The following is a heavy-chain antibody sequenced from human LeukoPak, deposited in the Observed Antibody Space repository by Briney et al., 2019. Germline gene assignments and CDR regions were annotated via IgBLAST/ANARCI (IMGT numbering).Heavy chain of an antibody. V-gene: IGHV4-34*01. D-gene: IGHD5-24*01. CDR1: GGSFSGYY. Sequence: SETLSLTCAVYGGSFSGYYWSWIRQPPGKGLEWIGEINHGGSTNYNPSLKSRVTISVDTSKNQFSLKLSSVTAADTAVYYCARGRRDGYTLYYMDVWGKGTTVTISS. J-gene: IGHJ6*03. CDR3: ARGRRDGYTLYYMDV. CDR2: INHGGST.